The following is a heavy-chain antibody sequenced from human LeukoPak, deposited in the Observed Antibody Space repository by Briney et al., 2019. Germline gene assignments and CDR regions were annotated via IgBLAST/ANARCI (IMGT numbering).Heavy chain of an antibody. D-gene: IGHD1-26*01. CDR2: INHSGST. J-gene: IGHJ1*01. CDR3: ATPYGSYYNAEYFQH. Sequence: SETLSLTCAVYGGSFSGCYWSWIRQPPGKGLEWIGEINHSGSTNYNPSLKSRVTISVDTSKNQFSLKLSSVTAADTAVYYCATPYGSYYNAEYFQHWGQGTLVTVSS. CDR1: GGSFSGCY. V-gene: IGHV4-34*01.